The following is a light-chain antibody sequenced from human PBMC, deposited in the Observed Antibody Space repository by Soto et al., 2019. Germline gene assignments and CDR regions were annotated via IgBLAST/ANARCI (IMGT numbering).Light chain of an antibody. V-gene: IGLV2-8*01. CDR2: EVS. J-gene: IGLJ1*01. CDR1: SSDIGTYNF. Sequence: QSALTQPPSASGSPGQSVTISCTGTSSDIGTYNFVSWYQQHPGKAPKLMIYEVSQRPSGVPDRFSGSKSGNTASLTVSGLQAEDEADYYCSSYAGSNNFVFGTGTKLPS. CDR3: SSYAGSNNFV.